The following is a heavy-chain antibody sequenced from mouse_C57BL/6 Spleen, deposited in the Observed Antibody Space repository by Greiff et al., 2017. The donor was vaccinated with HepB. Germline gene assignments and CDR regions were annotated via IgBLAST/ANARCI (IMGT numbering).Heavy chain of an antibody. Sequence: QVQLQQPGAELVRPGTSVKLSCKASGYTFTSYWMHWVKQRPGQGLEWIGVIDPSDSYTNYNQKFKGKATLTVDTSSSTAYMQLSSLTSEDSAVYYCARGEWDYGFDYWGQGTTLTVSS. CDR1: GYTFTSYW. J-gene: IGHJ2*01. D-gene: IGHD2-4*01. V-gene: IGHV1-59*01. CDR3: ARGEWDYGFDY. CDR2: IDPSDSYT.